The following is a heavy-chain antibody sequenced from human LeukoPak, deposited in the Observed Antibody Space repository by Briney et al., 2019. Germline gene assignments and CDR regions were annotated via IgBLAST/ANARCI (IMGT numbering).Heavy chain of an antibody. CDR2: IKQDGSEK. J-gene: IGHJ4*02. Sequence: TGGSLRLSCAASGFTFSSYWTRWVRQAPGKGLEWVANIKQDGSEKNYVDSVKGRFTISRDNAKNSLYLQMNSLRAEDTAVYYCASGLELDYWGQGTLVTVSS. CDR3: ASGLELDY. CDR1: GFTFSSYW. V-gene: IGHV3-7*03.